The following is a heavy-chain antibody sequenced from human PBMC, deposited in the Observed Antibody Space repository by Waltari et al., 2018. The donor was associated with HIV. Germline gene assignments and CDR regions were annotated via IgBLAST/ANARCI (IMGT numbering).Heavy chain of an antibody. V-gene: IGHV1-69*08. CDR2: IIPMSNTP. Sequence: QVQLVQSGAEVKKPGSSVKVSCKASGGAFSSSTINWLRKAPGQGLEWLGRIIPMSNTPNNAQKFQGRVTITADKSTSTAYMELTSLRSDDTAVYYCASARETMGVDFDSWGLGTLVTVSS. D-gene: IGHD3-16*01. CDR3: ASARETMGVDFDS. J-gene: IGHJ4*02. CDR1: GGAFSSST.